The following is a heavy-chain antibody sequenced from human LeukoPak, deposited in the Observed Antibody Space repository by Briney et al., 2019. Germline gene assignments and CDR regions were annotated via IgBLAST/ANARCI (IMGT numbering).Heavy chain of an antibody. CDR3: ARAGGAAAGHFDY. V-gene: IGHV1-69*05. CDR1: GGTFSSYA. D-gene: IGHD6-13*01. Sequence: ASVKVSCKASGGTFSSYAISWVRQAPGQGLEWMGGIIPIFGTANYAQKFQGRVTITTDESTSTAYMELSSLRSEDTAVYYCARAGGAAAGHFDYWGQGTLVTVSS. J-gene: IGHJ4*02. CDR2: IIPIFGTA.